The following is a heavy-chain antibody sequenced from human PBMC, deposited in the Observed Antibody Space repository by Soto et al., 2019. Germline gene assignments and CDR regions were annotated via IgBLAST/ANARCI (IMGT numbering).Heavy chain of an antibody. V-gene: IGHV4-59*08. J-gene: IGHJ4*02. CDR2: MYYNGSP. D-gene: IGHD3-22*01. CDR1: GGSITDYY. Sequence: SETLSLTCTVSGGSITDYYWYWIRLPPGKGLEWIGCMYYNGSPYYNPSLKSRVTVSVDGSKNQFSLKLSSVTAADTAVYYCARLVYDSSGYRPGWGQGTLVTVSS. CDR3: ARLVYDSSGYRPG.